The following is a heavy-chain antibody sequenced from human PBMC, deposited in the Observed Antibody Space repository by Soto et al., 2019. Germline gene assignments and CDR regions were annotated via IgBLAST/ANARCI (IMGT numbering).Heavy chain of an antibody. D-gene: IGHD5-12*01. CDR3: ARRTSGYDWAFDY. Sequence: SETLSLTCTVSGGSISSGDYYWSWIRQPPGEGLEWIGYIYYSGSTYYNPSLKSRVTISVDTSKNQFSLKLSSVTAADTAVYYCARRTSGYDWAFDYWGQGTLVTVSS. CDR1: GGSISSGDYY. J-gene: IGHJ4*02. V-gene: IGHV4-30-4*01. CDR2: IYYSGST.